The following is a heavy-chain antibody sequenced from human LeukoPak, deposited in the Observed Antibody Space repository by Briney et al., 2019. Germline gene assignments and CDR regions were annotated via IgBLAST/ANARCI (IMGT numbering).Heavy chain of an antibody. CDR3: ARERRDGYKVYFDY. J-gene: IGHJ4*02. CDR2: IYYSGST. Sequence: SETLSLTCTVPGGSISSYYWSWIRQPPGKGLEWIGYIYYSGSTNYNPSLKSRVTISVDTSKNQFSLRLSSVTAADPAVYYCARERRDGYKVYFDYWGRGTLVTVSS. D-gene: IGHD5-24*01. CDR1: GGSISSYY. V-gene: IGHV4-59*01.